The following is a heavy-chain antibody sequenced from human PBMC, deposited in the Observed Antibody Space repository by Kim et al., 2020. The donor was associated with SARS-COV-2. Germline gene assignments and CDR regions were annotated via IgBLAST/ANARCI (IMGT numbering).Heavy chain of an antibody. Sequence: ASVKVSCKASDYTFINYGISWVRQAPGLGLEWMGWIGVYSGNTAYAQKFQGRITMTTDTSTSTAYMELRSLRSDDTAVYYCVRDEGSSWYLGAFDVWGQGTVVTVSS. D-gene: IGHD6-13*01. CDR3: VRDEGSSWYLGAFDV. CDR1: DYTFINYG. CDR2: IGVYSGNT. V-gene: IGHV1-18*01. J-gene: IGHJ3*01.